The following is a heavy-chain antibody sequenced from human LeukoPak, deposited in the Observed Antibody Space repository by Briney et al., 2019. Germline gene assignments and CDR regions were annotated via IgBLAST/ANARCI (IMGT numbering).Heavy chain of an antibody. J-gene: IGHJ6*02. V-gene: IGHV3-73*01. CDR2: IRSKANSYAT. CDR1: GFTFSGSA. CDR3: TRPLSGDYYYYYGMDV. Sequence: GGSLRLSCAASGFTFSGSAVHWVRQASGKGLEWVGRIRSKANSYATAYAASVKGRFTISRDDSKNTAYLQMNSLKTEDTAVYYCTRPLSGDYYYYYGMDVWGQGTTVTVSS. D-gene: IGHD2-21*02.